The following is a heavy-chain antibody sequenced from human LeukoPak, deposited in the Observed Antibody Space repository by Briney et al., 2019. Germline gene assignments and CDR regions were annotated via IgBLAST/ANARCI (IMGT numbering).Heavy chain of an antibody. V-gene: IGHV4-59*08. Sequence: SETLSLTCTVSGGSISSYFWSWIRQPPGKGLEWIGYIYYSGSTKYNPSLKSRVTISVDTSKNQFSLKLSSVTAADTAVYYCARLLNGYCSSTSCTWFDPWGQGTLVTVSS. CDR2: IYYSGST. D-gene: IGHD2-2*03. CDR1: GGSISSYF. CDR3: ARLLNGYCSSTSCTWFDP. J-gene: IGHJ5*02.